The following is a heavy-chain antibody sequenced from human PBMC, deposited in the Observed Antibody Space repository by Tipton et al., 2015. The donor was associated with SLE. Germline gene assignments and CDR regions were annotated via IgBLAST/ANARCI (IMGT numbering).Heavy chain of an antibody. CDR3: ASRAVAGTADY. CDR1: GGSFSGYY. D-gene: IGHD6-19*01. Sequence: TLSLTCAVYGGSFSGYYWSWIRQPPGKGLEWIGEINHSGSTNYNPSLKSRVTISVDTSKNQFSLKLSSVTAADTAGYYCASRAVAGTADYWGQGTLVTVSS. J-gene: IGHJ4*02. CDR2: INHSGST. V-gene: IGHV4-34*01.